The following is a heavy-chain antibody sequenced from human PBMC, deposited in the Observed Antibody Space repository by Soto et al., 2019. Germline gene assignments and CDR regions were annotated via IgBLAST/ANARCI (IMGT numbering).Heavy chain of an antibody. CDR2: LYHSVST. V-gene: IGHV4-4*02. CDR1: GYSGWSRNW. J-gene: IGHJ6*02. D-gene: IGHD2-2*02. Sequence: SESMDIRGAVRGYSGWSRNWWSWVSQPPGKGLEWIGELYHSVSTNYNRSLKSRVTISVDKSKNQFSLKLRSVNAADTAVYYCARGVVVPAAIGMGYYYYYDTDVCGQRTTVNVPS. CDR3: ARGVVVPAAIGMGYYYYYDTDV.